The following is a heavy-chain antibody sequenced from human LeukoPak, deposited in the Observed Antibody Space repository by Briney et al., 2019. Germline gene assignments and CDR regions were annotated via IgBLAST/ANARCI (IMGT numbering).Heavy chain of an antibody. CDR3: ARHFRPRGSGSYYSYGMDV. Sequence: GESLKISCKGSGYSFTSYWISWVRQMPGKGLEWMGRIDPSDSYTNYSPSFQGHVTISADKSISTAYLQWSSLKASDTAMYYCARHFRPRGSGSYYSYGMDVWGQGTAVTVSS. D-gene: IGHD3-10*01. CDR2: IDPSDSYT. CDR1: GYSFTSYW. J-gene: IGHJ6*02. V-gene: IGHV5-10-1*01.